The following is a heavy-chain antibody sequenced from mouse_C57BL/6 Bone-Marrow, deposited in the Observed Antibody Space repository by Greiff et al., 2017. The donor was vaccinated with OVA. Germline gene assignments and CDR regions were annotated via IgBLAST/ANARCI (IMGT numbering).Heavy chain of an antibody. CDR2: IRNKANGYTT. D-gene: IGHD1-1*01. Sequence: EVHLVESGGGLVQPGGSLSLSCAASGFTFTDYYMSWVRQPPGKALEWLGFIRNKANGYTTEYSASVKGRFTISRDNSQSILYLQMNALRAEDSATYYCARYRPVVELYAMDYWGQGTSVTVSS. V-gene: IGHV7-3*01. CDR3: ARYRPVVELYAMDY. J-gene: IGHJ4*01. CDR1: GFTFTDYY.